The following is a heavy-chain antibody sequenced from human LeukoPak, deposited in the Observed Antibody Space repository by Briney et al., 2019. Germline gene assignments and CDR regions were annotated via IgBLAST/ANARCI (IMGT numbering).Heavy chain of an antibody. J-gene: IGHJ4*02. D-gene: IGHD2/OR15-2a*01. CDR3: ARDQTLYFNGDY. CDR2: IFYDGSNK. Sequence: PGGSLRLSCAASGFTFSNYGMHWVRQAPGKGLEWLAAIFYDGSNKYYADTVKGRFTISRDNSKNTLYLQVNSLRAEDTAVYYCARDQTLYFNGDYRGQGTLVTVSS. V-gene: IGHV3-33*01. CDR1: GFTFSNYG.